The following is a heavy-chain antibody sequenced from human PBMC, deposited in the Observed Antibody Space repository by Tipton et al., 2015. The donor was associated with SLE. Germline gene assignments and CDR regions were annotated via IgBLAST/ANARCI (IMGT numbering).Heavy chain of an antibody. CDR2: MYYSGST. CDR3: ATLSGNDPRDVFDI. J-gene: IGHJ3*02. V-gene: IGHV4-39*07. D-gene: IGHD3-10*01. CDR1: GGSISSSSYY. Sequence: LRLSCTVSGGSISSSSYYWGWIRQPPGKGLEWIGTMYYSGSTYYKPSLKSRVTISVDTSKTQFSLRLSSVIAADTAVYYCATLSGNDPRDVFDIWGQGTMVTVSS.